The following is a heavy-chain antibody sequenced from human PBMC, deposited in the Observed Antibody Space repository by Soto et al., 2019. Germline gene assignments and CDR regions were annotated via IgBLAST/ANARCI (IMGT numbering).Heavy chain of an antibody. CDR1: GFTFSSYS. J-gene: IGHJ6*02. D-gene: IGHD4-4*01. V-gene: IGHV3-21*01. Sequence: GGSLRLSCAASGFTFSSYSMNWVRQAPGKGLEWVSSISSSSSYIYYADSVKGRFTISRDNAKNSLYLQMNSLRAEDTAVYYCARGDPYSNYYYYGMDVWGQGTTVTVSS. CDR2: ISSSSSYI. CDR3: ARGDPYSNYYYYGMDV.